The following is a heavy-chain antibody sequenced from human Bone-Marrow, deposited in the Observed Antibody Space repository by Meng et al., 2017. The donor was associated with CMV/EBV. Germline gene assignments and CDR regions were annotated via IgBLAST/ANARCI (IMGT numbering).Heavy chain of an antibody. J-gene: IGHJ4*02. V-gene: IGHV3-7*01. CDR1: GFTFSSYW. CDR2: IKQDGSEK. Sequence: GGSLRLSCAASGFTFSSYWMSWVRQAPGKGLEWVANIKQDGSEKYYVDSVKGRFTISRDNAKNSLYLQMNSLRAEDTAVYYRARDRYYYDSSGYYCDYWGQGTLVTVSS. D-gene: IGHD3-22*01. CDR3: ARDRYYYDSSGYYCDY.